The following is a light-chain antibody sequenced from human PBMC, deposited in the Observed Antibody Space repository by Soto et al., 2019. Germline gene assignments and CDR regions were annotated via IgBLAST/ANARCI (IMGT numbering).Light chain of an antibody. CDR1: SSDIGDYNY. V-gene: IGLV2-11*01. Sequence: QSALTQPRSVSGSPGQSVTVSCTGTSSDIGDYNYVSWYQQHPGKAPQLIIYDVSKRPSGLPDRFSGSKSDNTASLTIAVLPAEDEADYYCCSYAATNTFVFGSGTKVTVL. CDR2: DVS. J-gene: IGLJ1*01. CDR3: CSYAATNTFV.